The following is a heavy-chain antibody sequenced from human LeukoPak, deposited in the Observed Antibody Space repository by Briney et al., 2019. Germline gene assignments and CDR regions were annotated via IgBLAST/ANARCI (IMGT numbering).Heavy chain of an antibody. CDR2: INTDGSVK. J-gene: IGHJ5*02. CDR3: ATSP. V-gene: IGHV3-7*01. Sequence: GGSLRLSCVASGFSRSRYWINWVRQAPGKGLEWVANINTDGSVKYYGNSVNGRFTISRDNAKNSVYLQMNSLRVEDTAIYYCATSPCGQGTLVTVSS. CDR1: GFSRSRYW.